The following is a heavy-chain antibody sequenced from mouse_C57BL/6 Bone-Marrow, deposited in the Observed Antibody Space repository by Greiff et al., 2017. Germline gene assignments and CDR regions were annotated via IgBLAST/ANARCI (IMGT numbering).Heavy chain of an antibody. V-gene: IGHV5-9*01. J-gene: IGHJ1*03. Sequence: EVLLVESGGGLVKPGGSLKLSCAASGFTFSSYTMSWVRQTPEKRLEWVATISGGGGNTYYPNSVKGRCTISRDNAKNTLYLQMSSLTSEDTALYYGARHEDYGNFHWYVDVWGTGTTVTVSS. CDR1: GFTFSSYT. D-gene: IGHD2-1*01. CDR2: ISGGGGNT. CDR3: ARHEDYGNFHWYVDV.